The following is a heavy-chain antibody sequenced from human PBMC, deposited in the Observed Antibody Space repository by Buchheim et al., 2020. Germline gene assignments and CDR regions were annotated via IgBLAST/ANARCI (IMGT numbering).Heavy chain of an antibody. CDR2: ISSNGGST. CDR3: ARGEGSRGIVVVPADPFIPYFDY. Sequence: EVQLVESGGGLVQPGGSLRLSCAASGFTFSSYAMHWVRQAPGKGLEYVSAISSNGGSTYYANSVKGRFTISRDNSKNTLYLQMGSLRAEDMAVYYCARGEGSRGIVVVPADPFIPYFDYWGQGTL. CDR1: GFTFSSYA. V-gene: IGHV3-64*01. J-gene: IGHJ4*02. D-gene: IGHD2-2*01.